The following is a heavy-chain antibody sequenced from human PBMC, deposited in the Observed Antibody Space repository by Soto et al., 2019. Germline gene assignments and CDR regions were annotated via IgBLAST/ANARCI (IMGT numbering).Heavy chain of an antibody. CDR3: AREGIAAAGDY. V-gene: IGHV3-53*01. CDR1: GFTVSSNY. J-gene: IGHJ4*02. CDR2: IYSEGST. Sequence: GGSLRLSCAASGFTVSSNYMSWVRQAPGKGLEWVSVIYSEGSTYYADSVKGRFTISRDNSKNTLYLQMNSLRAEDAAVYYCAREGIAAAGDYWGQGTLVTVSS. D-gene: IGHD6-13*01.